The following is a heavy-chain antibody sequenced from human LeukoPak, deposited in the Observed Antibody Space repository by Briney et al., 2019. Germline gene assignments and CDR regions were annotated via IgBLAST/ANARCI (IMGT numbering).Heavy chain of an antibody. D-gene: IGHD3-22*01. J-gene: IGHJ4*02. Sequence: PGGSLRLSCAASGFTFSSYGMHWVRQAPGKGLEWVAVIWYDGSNKYYADSEKGRFTISRDNSKNTLYLQMNRLRAEDTAVYYCARDLPSYDSSGYYLGYWGQGALVTVSS. CDR3: ARDLPSYDSSGYYLGY. CDR1: GFTFSSYG. V-gene: IGHV3-33*01. CDR2: IWYDGSNK.